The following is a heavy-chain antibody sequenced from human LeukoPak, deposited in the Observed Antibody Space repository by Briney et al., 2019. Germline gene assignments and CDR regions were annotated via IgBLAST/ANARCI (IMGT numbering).Heavy chain of an antibody. D-gene: IGHD3-9*01. CDR2: IAGSGGYI. CDR3: ARFRLSNYEILTGYYYYFDY. CDR1: GFTFSSYS. Sequence: GGSLRLSCAASGFTFSSYSMIWVRQAPGKGLEWVSSIAGSGGYICYADLVKGRFTISRDNAKNSLYLQMNSLRAEDTAVYYCARFRLSNYEILTGYYYYFDYWGQGTLVTVSS. J-gene: IGHJ4*02. V-gene: IGHV3-21*01.